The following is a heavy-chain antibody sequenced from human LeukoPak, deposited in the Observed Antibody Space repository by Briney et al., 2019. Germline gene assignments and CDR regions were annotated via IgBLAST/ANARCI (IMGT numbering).Heavy chain of an antibody. V-gene: IGHV3-7*01. D-gene: IGHD6-13*01. CDR1: GFTFSSYW. CDR2: IKQDGSEK. J-gene: IGHJ4*02. CDR3: ASGGYSSSWHSRGDY. Sequence: PGGSLRLSCAASGFTFSSYWMSWVRQAPGKGLEWVANIKQDGSEKYYVDSVKGRFTISRDNAKNSLYLQMNSLRAEDTAVYYCASGGYSSSWHSRGDYWGQGTLVTVSS.